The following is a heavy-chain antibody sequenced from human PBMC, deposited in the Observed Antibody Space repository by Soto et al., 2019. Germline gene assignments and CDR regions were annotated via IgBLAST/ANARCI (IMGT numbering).Heavy chain of an antibody. CDR2: IYYSGST. CDR1: GGSISSYY. J-gene: IGHJ4*02. CDR3: ARGTKMATMR. Sequence: QVQLQESGPGLVKPSETLSLTCTVSGGSISSYYWSWIRQPPGKGLEWIGYIYYSGSTNYNPSLKSRVTISVDTSKNQFSLKLSSVTAVDTAVYYCARGTKMATMRWGQGTLVTVSS. D-gene: IGHD5-12*01. V-gene: IGHV4-59*01.